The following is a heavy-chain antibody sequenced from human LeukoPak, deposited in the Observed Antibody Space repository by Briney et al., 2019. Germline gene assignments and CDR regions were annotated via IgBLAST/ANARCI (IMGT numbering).Heavy chain of an antibody. CDR2: IKADGSVI. V-gene: IGHV3-7*01. CDR3: AREKLGWAYFDH. J-gene: IGHJ4*02. D-gene: IGHD7-27*01. Sequence: TGGSLRLSCTASGFTFTSYWMTWVRQAPGKGLEWVASIKADGSVIYYVDSVKGRFTISRGNAKNSLYLQMNSLRAEDTAVYYCAREKLGWAYFDHWGQGALVTVSS. CDR1: GFTFTSYW.